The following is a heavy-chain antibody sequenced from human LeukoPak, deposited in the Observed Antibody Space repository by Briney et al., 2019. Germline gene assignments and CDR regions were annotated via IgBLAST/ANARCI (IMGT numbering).Heavy chain of an antibody. D-gene: IGHD6-13*01. Sequence: SETLSLACTVSGGSISNYYWSLNRQPPGKGLEWIGYIYYSGTTNYNPSLKSRVTISVDTSKNQFSLKLNSVTAADTAVYYCARGVYIAAAQYGYWGQGTLVTVSS. CDR1: GGSISNYY. J-gene: IGHJ4*02. CDR3: ARGVYIAAAQYGY. V-gene: IGHV4-59*01. CDR2: IYYSGTT.